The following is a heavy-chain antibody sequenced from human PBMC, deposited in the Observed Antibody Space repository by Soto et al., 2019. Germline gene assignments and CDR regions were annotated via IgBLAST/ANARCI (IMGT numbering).Heavy chain of an antibody. CDR3: AKDVTYCDFWSGYYAYYYYGMDV. J-gene: IGHJ6*02. Sequence: PGGSLRLSCAASGFTFSSYGMHWVRQAPGKGLEWVAVISYGGSNKYYADSVKGRFTISRDNSKNTLYLQMNSLRAEDTAVYYCAKDVTYCDFWSGYYAYYYYGMDVWGQGTTVTSP. CDR1: GFTFSSYG. D-gene: IGHD3-3*01. CDR2: ISYGGSNK. V-gene: IGHV3-30*18.